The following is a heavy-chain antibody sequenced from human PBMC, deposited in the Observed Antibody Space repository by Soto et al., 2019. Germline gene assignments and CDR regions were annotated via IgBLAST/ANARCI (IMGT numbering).Heavy chain of an antibody. J-gene: IGHJ5*02. CDR1: GYTLTELS. D-gene: IGHD5-18*01. Sequence: ASVKFSCKVSGYTLTELSMHWVRQAPGKGLEWMGGFDPEDGETIYAQKFQGRVTMTRDISIATAYMELNSLTSEDTAIYYCARMESFGSLNWFDPWGQGTLVTVAS. CDR2: FDPEDGET. CDR3: ARMESFGSLNWFDP. V-gene: IGHV1-24*01.